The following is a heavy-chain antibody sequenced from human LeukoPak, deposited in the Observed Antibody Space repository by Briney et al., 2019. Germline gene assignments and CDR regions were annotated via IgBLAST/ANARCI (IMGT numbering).Heavy chain of an antibody. CDR1: GFTFNNYA. V-gene: IGHV3-23*01. CDR3: AKDLLGNTAIDY. D-gene: IGHD5-18*01. J-gene: IGHJ4*02. Sequence: GGSLRLSCAASGFTFNNYAMNWVRQAPGKGLEWVSSISGGGETTYYADSAKGRFTISRDNSKNTLYLQMNSLRAEDTAVYYCAKDLLGNTAIDYWGQGTLVTVSS. CDR2: ISGGGETT.